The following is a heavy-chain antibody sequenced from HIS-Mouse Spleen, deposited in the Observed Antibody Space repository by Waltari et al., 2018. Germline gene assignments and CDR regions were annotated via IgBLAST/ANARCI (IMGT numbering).Heavy chain of an antibody. V-gene: IGHV4-39*07. J-gene: IGHJ2*01. CDR2: IYYSGST. Sequence: QLQLQESGPGLVKPSATLSLTCPVSGGSISSSSYSWGWIRRPQGKGLEWIGSIYYSGSTYYNPSLKSRVTISVDTSKNQFSLKLSSVTAADTAVYYCAREIPYSSSWYDWYFDLWGRGTLVTVSS. CDR3: AREIPYSSSWYDWYFDL. CDR1: GGSISSSSYS. D-gene: IGHD6-13*01.